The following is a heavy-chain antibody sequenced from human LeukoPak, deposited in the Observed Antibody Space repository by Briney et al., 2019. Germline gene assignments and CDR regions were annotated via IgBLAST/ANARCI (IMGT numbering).Heavy chain of an antibody. CDR2: IIPIFGTA. CDR3: ASGTQRYCSGGSCYTKTSLAFDY. CDR1: GGTFSSYA. J-gene: IGHJ4*02. V-gene: IGHV1-69*06. D-gene: IGHD2-15*01. Sequence: ASVKVSCKASGGTFSSYAISWVRQAPGQGLEWMGGIIPIFGTANYAQKFQGRVTITADKSTSTAYMELSSLRSEDTAVYYCASGTQRYCSGGSCYTKTSLAFDYWGQGTLVTVSS.